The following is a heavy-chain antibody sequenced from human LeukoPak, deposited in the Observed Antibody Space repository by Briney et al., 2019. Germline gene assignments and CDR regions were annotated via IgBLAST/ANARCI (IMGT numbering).Heavy chain of an antibody. CDR2: IYSGGST. CDR3: ARYGGKASD. D-gene: IGHD4-23*01. CDR1: GFTVINNN. V-gene: IGHV3-66*01. J-gene: IGHJ4*02. Sequence: GGSLRLSCAASGFTVINNNMSWVRQAPGKGLEWVSVIYSGGSTYYADSVKRRFTISRDNSKTTPYLQKNSLRAEDTAVYYCARYGGKASDWGQGTLVTVSS.